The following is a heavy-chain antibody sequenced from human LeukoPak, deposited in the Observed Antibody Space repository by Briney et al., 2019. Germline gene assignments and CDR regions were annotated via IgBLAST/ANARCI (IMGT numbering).Heavy chain of an antibody. D-gene: IGHD2-2*01. Sequence: GGSLRLSCAASGFTFSSYAMSWVRQAPGKGLEWVSAISGSGGSTYYAVSVKGRFTISRDNSKNTLYLQMNSLRAEDTAVYYCAKALYCSSTSCHPNWFDPWGQGTLVTVSS. CDR2: ISGSGGST. CDR1: GFTFSSYA. V-gene: IGHV3-23*01. CDR3: AKALYCSSTSCHPNWFDP. J-gene: IGHJ5*02.